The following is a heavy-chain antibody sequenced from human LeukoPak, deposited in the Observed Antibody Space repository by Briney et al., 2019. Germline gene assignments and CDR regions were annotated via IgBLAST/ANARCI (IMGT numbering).Heavy chain of an antibody. CDR3: ARVRCSGGSCFYYYGMDV. V-gene: IGHV3-30-3*01. CDR2: ISYDGSNE. CDR1: GFTFSSYA. D-gene: IGHD2-15*01. J-gene: IGHJ6*02. Sequence: PGGSLRLSCAASGFTFSSYAMHWVRQAPGKGLEWVAVISYDGSNEHYADSVKGRFTISRDNSKNTLYLQMNSLRVEDTAVYYCARVRCSGGSCFYYYGMDVWGQGTTVTVSS.